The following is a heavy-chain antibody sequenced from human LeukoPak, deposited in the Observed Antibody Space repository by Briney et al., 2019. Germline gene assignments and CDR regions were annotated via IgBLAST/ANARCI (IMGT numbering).Heavy chain of an antibody. V-gene: IGHV1-46*01. Sequence: ASVKVSCKACGYTFISCYIHWVRQAPGQGLEWMGIINPSGGRTGNAQKSQGRTTMTRDMSRSTVYKELSSLRSEDTAVYYCARDLRVAARPFWFDPWGQGTLVTVSS. CDR3: ARDLRVAARPFWFDP. CDR2: INPSGGRT. J-gene: IGHJ5*02. CDR1: GYTFISCY. D-gene: IGHD6-6*01.